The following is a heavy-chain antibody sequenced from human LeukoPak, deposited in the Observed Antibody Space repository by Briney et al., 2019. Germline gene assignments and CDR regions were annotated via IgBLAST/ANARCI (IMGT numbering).Heavy chain of an antibody. D-gene: IGHD5-12*01. CDR1: GGSFSGYY. Sequence: PSETLSLTCAVYGGSFSGYYWSWIRQPPGKGLEWIGEINHSGSTNYNPSLKSRVTISVDTSKNQFSLKLSSVTAADTAVYYCARGKGKWLRFDYWGQGTLVTASS. CDR2: INHSGST. J-gene: IGHJ4*02. CDR3: ARGKGKWLRFDY. V-gene: IGHV4-34*01.